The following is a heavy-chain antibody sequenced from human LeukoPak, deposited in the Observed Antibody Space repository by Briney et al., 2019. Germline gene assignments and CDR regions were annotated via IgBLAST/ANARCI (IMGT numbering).Heavy chain of an antibody. CDR1: GYTFTSYD. Sequence: SVKVSCKASGYTFTSYDINWVRQATGQGLEWMGGNIPIFGTANYAQKFQGRVTITADESTSTAYMELSSLRSEDTAVYYCARASSVTVTNGFDPWGQGTLVTVSS. CDR2: NIPIFGTA. CDR3: ARASSVTVTNGFDP. J-gene: IGHJ5*02. D-gene: IGHD4-17*01. V-gene: IGHV1-69*13.